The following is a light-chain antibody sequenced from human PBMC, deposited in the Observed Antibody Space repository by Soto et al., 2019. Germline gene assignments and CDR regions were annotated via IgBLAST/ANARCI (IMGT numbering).Light chain of an antibody. CDR1: SSNIGSNI. Sequence: QSALTQSPSASGTPGQRVTISCSGSSSNIGSNIVNWYQQLPGTAPKLLIYSNSQRPSGVPDRFSGSKSGTSASLAIRGLQSEDEADYYCAAWDDSLNAYVFGTGTKVTVL. J-gene: IGLJ1*01. V-gene: IGLV1-44*01. CDR2: SNS. CDR3: AAWDDSLNAYV.